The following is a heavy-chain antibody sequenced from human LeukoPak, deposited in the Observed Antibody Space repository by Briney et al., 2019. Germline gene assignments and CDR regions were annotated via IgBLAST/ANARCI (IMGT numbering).Heavy chain of an antibody. Sequence: GGSLRLSCAASGFTFNSYSMNWVRQAPGKWLEWVSSISGSNSYIYYADSMKGRFTISRDNSKNTLYLQMNSLRAEDTAVYYCAKYRWELLRFDYWGQGTLVTVSS. D-gene: IGHD1-26*01. CDR1: GFTFNSYS. CDR2: ISGSNSYI. CDR3: AKYRWELLRFDY. J-gene: IGHJ4*02. V-gene: IGHV3-21*04.